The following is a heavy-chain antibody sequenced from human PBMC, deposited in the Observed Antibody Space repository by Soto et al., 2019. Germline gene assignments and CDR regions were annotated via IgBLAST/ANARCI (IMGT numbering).Heavy chain of an antibody. V-gene: IGHV4-38-2*01. CDR1: GGSIINNSW. CDR2: IYHSGAT. CDR3: ARTDPVGFYPY. D-gene: IGHD3-16*02. Sequence: SETLSLTCAVSGGSIINNSWWAWMRQSPGKGLVWLGSIYHSGATYYNPSLESRVTISLDKAEIRFALNLGSVTAADSAMYSCARTDPVGFYPYCGQGNQVTVSS. J-gene: IGHJ4*02.